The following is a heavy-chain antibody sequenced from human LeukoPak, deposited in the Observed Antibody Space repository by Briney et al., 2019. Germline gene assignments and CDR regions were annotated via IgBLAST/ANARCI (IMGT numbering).Heavy chain of an antibody. D-gene: IGHD6-13*01. CDR1: GGTFSSYA. CDR3: ARAGAAAGTVTDY. Sequence: ASVNVSCKASGGTFSSYAISWVRQAPGQGLEWMGRIIPILGIANYAQKFQDRVTITADKSTSTAYMELSSLRSEDTAVYYCARAGAAAGTVTDYWGQGTLVTVSS. V-gene: IGHV1-69*04. CDR2: IIPILGIA. J-gene: IGHJ4*02.